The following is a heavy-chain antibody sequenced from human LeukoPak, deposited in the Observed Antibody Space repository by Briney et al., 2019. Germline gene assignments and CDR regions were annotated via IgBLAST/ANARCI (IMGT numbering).Heavy chain of an antibody. V-gene: IGHV3-74*01. Sequence: GSLRLSCAASGFTFSSYWMHWVRQAPGKGLVWVSRINSDGSSTSYAGSVKGRITISRDNAKNTLYLQMNSLRAEDTAVYYCARETRYYVSDYWGQGTLVTVSS. CDR3: ARETRYYVSDY. CDR1: GFTFSSYW. D-gene: IGHD3-10*02. CDR2: INSDGSST. J-gene: IGHJ4*02.